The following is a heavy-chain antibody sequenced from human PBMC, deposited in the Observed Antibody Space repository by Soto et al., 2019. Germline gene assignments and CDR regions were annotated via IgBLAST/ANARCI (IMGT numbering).Heavy chain of an antibody. CDR2: IYYSGST. CDR3: ARDGQAVTTPGYYYYYGMVV. Sequence: SETLSLTCAVSGGSISCGGYSWSWIRQPPGKGLEWIGYIYYSGSTNYNPSLKSRVTISVDTSKNQFSLKLSSVTAADTAVYYCARDGQAVTTPGYYYYYGMVVWGQGTTVTVSS. D-gene: IGHD4-4*01. CDR1: GGSISCGGYS. J-gene: IGHJ6*02. V-gene: IGHV4-61*08.